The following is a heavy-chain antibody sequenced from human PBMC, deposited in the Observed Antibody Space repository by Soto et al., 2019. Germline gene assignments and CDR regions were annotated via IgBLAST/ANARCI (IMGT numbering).Heavy chain of an antibody. J-gene: IGHJ5*02. CDR3: ASRYSGYESPFHP. CDR2: INPDNGNT. CDR1: GYTFTRYT. Sequence: ASVKVSCKASGYTFTRYTMNWVRQAPGQRLEWMGWINPDNGNTKSSQKFQDRVIITRDTSASTAYMDLSSLRSEDTAVYYCASRYSGYESPFHPWGQGTLVTVSS. D-gene: IGHD5-12*01. V-gene: IGHV1-3*01.